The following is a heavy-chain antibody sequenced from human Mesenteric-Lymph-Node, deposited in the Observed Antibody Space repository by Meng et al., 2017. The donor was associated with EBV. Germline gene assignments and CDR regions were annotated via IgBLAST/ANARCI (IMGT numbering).Heavy chain of an antibody. CDR3: ARDPSFYFDY. CDR1: GYTSTSYY. CDR2: INPSGGST. D-gene: IGHD7-27*01. Sequence: QVPLFQSGAEVLKPXXXXKVSCKASGYTSTSYYMHCVRQVPGQGLEWMGIINPSGGSTSYAQKFQGRVTMTRDTSTSTVYMELSSLRSEDTAVYYCARDPSFYFDYWGQGTLVTASS. V-gene: IGHV1-46*01. J-gene: IGHJ4*02.